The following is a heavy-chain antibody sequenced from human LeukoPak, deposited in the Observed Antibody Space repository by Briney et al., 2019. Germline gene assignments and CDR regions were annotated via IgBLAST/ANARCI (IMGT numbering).Heavy chain of an antibody. D-gene: IGHD3-22*01. CDR3: ARPRGKYYDSGGDAFDI. CDR2: IYPADSET. Sequence: GESLKISCKGSGYSFTDNWIGWVRQMPGKGLEWMGIIYPADSETRYGPSFQGHVTISVDKSITTAYLQWSSLRASDTAMYHCARPRGKYYDSGGDAFDIWGRGTRVTVSS. CDR1: GYSFTDNW. J-gene: IGHJ3*02. V-gene: IGHV5-51*01.